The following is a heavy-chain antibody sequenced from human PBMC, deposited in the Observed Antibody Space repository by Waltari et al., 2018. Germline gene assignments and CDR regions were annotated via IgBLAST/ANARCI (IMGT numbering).Heavy chain of an antibody. D-gene: IGHD5-12*01. V-gene: IGHV4-39*01. Sequence: QLQLQESGPRLVRPSETLSLICRVSGVSITSNRHYWAWICPSPGRGLEWIGTVSYRGNTYIGPSLKSRVSGSRETSKNQVSRILGSVTAADMAVYYCATYIGASVGTAAFDVWGQGTMVTVSS. CDR1: GVSITSNRHY. CDR3: ATYIGASVGTAAFDV. J-gene: IGHJ3*01. CDR2: VSYRGNT.